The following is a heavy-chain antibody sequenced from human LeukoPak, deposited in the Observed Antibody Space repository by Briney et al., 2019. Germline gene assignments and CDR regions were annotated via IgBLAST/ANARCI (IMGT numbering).Heavy chain of an antibody. CDR1: GFSFSSYW. V-gene: IGHV3-74*01. D-gene: IGHD6-6*01. CDR3: TRCNLKSSSSSDY. CDR2: INIDGRIT. Sequence: PGGSLRLSCAASGFSFSSYWMHWVRQVPGRGPVWVSRINIDGRITTYADSVKGRLTISRDNAKNTLYLQMNSLRAEDTAVYYCTRCNLKSSSSSDYWGQGTLVTVSS. J-gene: IGHJ4*02.